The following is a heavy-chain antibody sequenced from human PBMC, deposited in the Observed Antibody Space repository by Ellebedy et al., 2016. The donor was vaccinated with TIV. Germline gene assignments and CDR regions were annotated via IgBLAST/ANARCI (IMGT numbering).Heavy chain of an antibody. D-gene: IGHD2-2*01. CDR3: ARHAQYQLLWWWFDP. CDR1: GGSISSSSYH. Sequence: SETLSLTCSVSGGSISSSSYHWSWIRQPPGKGLEWIGYIYYSGSTNYNPSLKSRVTISVDTSKNQFSLKLSSVTAADTAVYYCARHAQYQLLWWWFDPWGQGTLVTVSS. CDR2: IYYSGST. J-gene: IGHJ5*02. V-gene: IGHV4-61*05.